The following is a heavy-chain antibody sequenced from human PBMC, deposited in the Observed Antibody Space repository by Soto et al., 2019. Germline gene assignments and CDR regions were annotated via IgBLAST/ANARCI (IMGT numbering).Heavy chain of an antibody. D-gene: IGHD2-8*02. V-gene: IGHV4-4*07. CDR3: ARGMTPPGAPAWYYFDS. J-gene: IGHJ4*02. CDR1: GASITSSSY. CDR2: FSLSGTT. Sequence: QVPLQQSGPGLMKPSETLSLTCTVSGASITSSSYWSWIRQPAGKGLEWIGRFSLSGTTNYNPSLCSRVTISADVSKNQFSLRLTSVTAADTALYYCARGMTPPGAPAWYYFDSWGQGTLVTVAS.